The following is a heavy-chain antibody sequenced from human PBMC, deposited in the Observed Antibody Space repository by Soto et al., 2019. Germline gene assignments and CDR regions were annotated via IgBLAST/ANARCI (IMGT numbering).Heavy chain of an antibody. CDR2: TSPSSLAT. CDR3: AREDAERATRFLDY. CDR1: GYTFTGYY. J-gene: IGHJ4*02. D-gene: IGHD2-21*01. V-gene: IGHV1-2*02. Sequence: ASLKVSCKASGYTFTGYYSHGVRQAPGQGLEWVGWTSPSSLATNYAQRFQGRVTMSRDRATSTVYMELSRLRSEDTAVYYCAREDAERATRFLDYWGQGTVVTVS.